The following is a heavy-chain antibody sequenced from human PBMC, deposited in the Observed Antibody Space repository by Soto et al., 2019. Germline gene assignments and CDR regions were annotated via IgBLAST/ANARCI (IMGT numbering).Heavy chain of an antibody. D-gene: IGHD6-6*01. CDR3: ARTLSSSSGYFDP. V-gene: IGHV4-30-4*01. J-gene: IGHJ5*02. CDR2: IYKTGKT. CDR1: GDFIGSGDYY. Sequence: QVHLQESGPGLLKPSQTLSLTCDVSGDFIGSGDYYWTWIRQPPGKGLEYIGYIYKTGKTYYNPSLKSRPSISLDTSKSQFFLRLTSVTAADTAMYYCARTLSSSSGYFDPWSQGTLVTVSS.